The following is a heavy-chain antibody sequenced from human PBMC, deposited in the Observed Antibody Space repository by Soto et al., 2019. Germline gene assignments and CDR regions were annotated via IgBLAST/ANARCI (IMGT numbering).Heavy chain of an antibody. CDR2: ISSRGTTI. CDR1: GFTLSDYY. V-gene: IGHV3-11*01. Sequence: QVQLVESGGGLVKPGGSLRLSCAASGFTLSDYYMSWIRQAPGKGLEWVSYISSRGTTIYYADSVKGRFTISRDNAKNSLYLQMNSLRAEDTAVYFCSRDGGTGWPLDHWGQGTLVTVSS. J-gene: IGHJ4*02. D-gene: IGHD6-19*01. CDR3: SRDGGTGWPLDH.